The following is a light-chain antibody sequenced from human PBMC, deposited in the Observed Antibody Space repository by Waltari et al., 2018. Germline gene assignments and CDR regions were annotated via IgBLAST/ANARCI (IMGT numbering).Light chain of an antibody. V-gene: IGKV3-11*01. CDR3: QQRYTWPWT. CDR2: DTS. CDR1: QSVTSY. Sequence: EIVLTQSPATLSLSPGERATLSRRASQSVTSYLAWYQQKPGQAPRLLIYDTSKRATGIPARFSGSGSGTDCTLTISSLETEDFAIYYCQQRYTWPWTFGQGTKVEIK. J-gene: IGKJ1*01.